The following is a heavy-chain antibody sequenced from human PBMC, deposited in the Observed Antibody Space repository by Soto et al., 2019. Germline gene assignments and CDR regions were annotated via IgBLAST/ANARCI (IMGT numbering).Heavy chain of an antibody. Sequence: EKLSLTGNFSGGSVSSVKYFWSWIRQPPGKGLEWIAYIYNNGNTNYNPSLKRRATISVDTSKNQCSLQLTSVTAADSAVYFCARTVTPVGNLAAFDHWGQGVLVTVSS. CDR2: IYNNGNT. D-gene: IGHD7-27*01. CDR1: GGSVSSVKYF. V-gene: IGHV4-61*01. J-gene: IGHJ4*02. CDR3: ARTVTPVGNLAAFDH.